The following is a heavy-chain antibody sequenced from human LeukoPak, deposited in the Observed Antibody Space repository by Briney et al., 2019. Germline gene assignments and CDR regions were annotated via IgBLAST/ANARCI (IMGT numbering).Heavy chain of an antibody. V-gene: IGHV3-23*01. CDR1: GFTFSSYA. J-gene: IGHJ5*02. D-gene: IGHD2-15*01. CDR3: AKLVVAAMLNWFDP. CDR2: ISGSGGST. Sequence: GGSLRLSCAASGFTFSSYAMSWVRQAPGKGLEWVSAISGSGGSTYYAGSVKGRFTISRDNSKNTLYLQMNSLRAEDTAVYYCAKLVVAAMLNWFDPWGQGTLVTVSS.